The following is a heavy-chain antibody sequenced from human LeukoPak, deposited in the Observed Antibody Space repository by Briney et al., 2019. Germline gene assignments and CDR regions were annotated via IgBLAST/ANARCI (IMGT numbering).Heavy chain of an antibody. CDR1: GFIFSGAW. CDR3: ARIMNSSPDY. D-gene: IGHD6-13*01. CDR2: IKEDGSEK. J-gene: IGHJ4*02. Sequence: GGSLRLSCAASGFIFSGAWMSWVRQAPGKGLEWVANIKEDGSEKDYVHSVIGRFTISRDNAKNSVYLQMNSLRAEDTAVYYCARIMNSSPDYWGQGTLVTVSS. V-gene: IGHV3-7*01.